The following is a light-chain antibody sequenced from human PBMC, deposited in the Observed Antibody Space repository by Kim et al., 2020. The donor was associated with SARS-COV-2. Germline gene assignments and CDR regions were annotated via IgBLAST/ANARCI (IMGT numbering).Light chain of an antibody. CDR1: QGISNY. Sequence: SASVGDRVTITCRAGQGISNYLAWFQQKPGKAPKSQIYSTSSLQGGVSSRFSGSGCETDFTLTISSLQPEDIATYYCLQYITYPRTFGQGTKLEIK. CDR2: STS. CDR3: LQYITYPRT. J-gene: IGKJ2*01. V-gene: IGKV1-16*01.